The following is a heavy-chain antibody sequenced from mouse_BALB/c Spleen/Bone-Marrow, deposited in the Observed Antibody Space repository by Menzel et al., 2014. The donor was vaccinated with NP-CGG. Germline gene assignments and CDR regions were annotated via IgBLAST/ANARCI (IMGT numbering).Heavy chain of an antibody. CDR3: ARGGLRLDY. J-gene: IGHJ2*01. D-gene: IGHD2-4*01. Sequence: VQLQQSAAELARPGASVKMSCKASGYTFISYTMHWVKQRPGQGLEWIGYINPTSGYTEYNQDFKDKTTLTADKSSSTAYMQLSSLISEDSAIYYCARGGLRLDYWGQGTTLTVSS. CDR2: INPTSGYT. CDR1: GYTFISYT. V-gene: IGHV1-4*02.